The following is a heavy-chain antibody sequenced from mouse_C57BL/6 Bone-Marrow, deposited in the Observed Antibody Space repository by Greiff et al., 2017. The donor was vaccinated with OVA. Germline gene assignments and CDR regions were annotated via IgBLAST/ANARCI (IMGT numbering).Heavy chain of an antibody. J-gene: IGHJ4*01. D-gene: IGHD2-3*01. CDR3: VRPSYDGTTWGAMDY. CDR2: ISSTSNNYAT. CDR1: GFSFTTYA. Sequence: EVKVEESGGGLVQPKGSLKLSCAASGFSFTTYAMHWVRQAPGKGLEWVARISSTSNNYATYYADSVKDRFTISRDASDSMLYLQMNNLKTEDSAMYYCVRPSYDGTTWGAMDYWGQGTSVTVSS. V-gene: IGHV10-1*01.